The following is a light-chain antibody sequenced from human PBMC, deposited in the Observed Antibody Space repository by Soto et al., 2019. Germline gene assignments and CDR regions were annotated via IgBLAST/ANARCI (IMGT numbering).Light chain of an antibody. CDR1: QSITTW. CDR2: KAT. V-gene: IGKV1-5*03. J-gene: IGKJ5*01. CDR3: QQYNDYQYT. Sequence: DIEMPQSPSTLSASVGDRVTITCRASQSITTWLAWYQQKPGKAPKLLIYKATNVQTGVPSRFRGSGSGTEFSLTISSLQPEDFAIYYCQQYNDYQYTLGQGTRLEIK.